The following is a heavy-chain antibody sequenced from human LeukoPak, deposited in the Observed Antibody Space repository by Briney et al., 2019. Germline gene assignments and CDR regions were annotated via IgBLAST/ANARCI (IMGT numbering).Heavy chain of an antibody. Sequence: SETLSLTCTVSGGSISSYYWSWIRQPPGKGLEWIGYIYYSGSTNYNPSPKSRVTISVDTSKNQFCLKLSSVTAADTAVYYCARCGYSLGFDPWGQGTLVTVSS. D-gene: IGHD5-18*01. CDR2: IYYSGST. J-gene: IGHJ5*02. CDR3: ARCGYSLGFDP. CDR1: GGSISSYY. V-gene: IGHV4-59*01.